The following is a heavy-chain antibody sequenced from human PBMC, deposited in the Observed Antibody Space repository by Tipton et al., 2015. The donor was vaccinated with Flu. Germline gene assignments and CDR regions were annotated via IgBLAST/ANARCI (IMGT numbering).Heavy chain of an antibody. D-gene: IGHD2-21*02. V-gene: IGHV1-46*01. CDR2: INPGTAGT. J-gene: IGHJ4*02. Sequence: QVQLVQSGAEVKRPGASVKVACKASGFPLIDYYMHWVRQAPGQGLEWMGIINPGTAGTEYKQKFQGRLTVTRDTSTPTVYMELSSLTSEDTAIYYCMGGTSGDDDYWGQGTPVSVSS. CDR1: GFPLIDYY. CDR3: MGGTSGDDDY.